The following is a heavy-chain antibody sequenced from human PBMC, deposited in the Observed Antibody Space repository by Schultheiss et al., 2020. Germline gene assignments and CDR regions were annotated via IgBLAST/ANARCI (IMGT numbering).Heavy chain of an antibody. CDR2: IVGSGDST. CDR1: GFTFSSYA. V-gene: IGHV3-23*01. D-gene: IGHD6-19*01. Sequence: GGSLRLSCAASGFTFSSYAVSWVRQGPGKGPEWVSAIVGSGDSTAYADSVKGRFTISRDNSKNTLYLQMNSLRAEDTAVYYCAKGAGRYYYGMDVWGQGTTVTVSS. CDR3: AKGAGRYYYGMDV. J-gene: IGHJ6*02.